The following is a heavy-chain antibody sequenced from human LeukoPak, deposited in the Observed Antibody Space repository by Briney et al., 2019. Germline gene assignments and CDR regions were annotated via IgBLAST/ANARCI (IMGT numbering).Heavy chain of an antibody. Sequence: PGGSLRLSCAASGFTVSSSYMSWVRPAPGKGLEWVSVIYSGGSTYYADSVKGRFTISRDNSKNTLYLQMNSLRAEDTAVYYCARDRDYGDYDYWGQGTLVTVSS. D-gene: IGHD4-17*01. CDR2: IYSGGST. J-gene: IGHJ4*02. CDR3: ARDRDYGDYDY. V-gene: IGHV3-53*01. CDR1: GFTVSSSY.